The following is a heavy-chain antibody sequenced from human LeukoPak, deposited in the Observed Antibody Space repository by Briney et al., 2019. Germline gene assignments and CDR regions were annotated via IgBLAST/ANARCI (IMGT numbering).Heavy chain of an antibody. CDR1: GFTFSNYW. CDR3: ARGNYYYYYMDV. V-gene: IGHV3-74*01. J-gene: IGHJ6*03. Sequence: QAGGSLRLSCAASGFTFSNYWMHWVRQAPGKGLVWVSRINSDGINTSYADSVKGRFTISRDNAKNTLNLQMNSLRAEDTAVYYCARGNYYYYYMDVWGKGTRVTISS. CDR2: INSDGINT.